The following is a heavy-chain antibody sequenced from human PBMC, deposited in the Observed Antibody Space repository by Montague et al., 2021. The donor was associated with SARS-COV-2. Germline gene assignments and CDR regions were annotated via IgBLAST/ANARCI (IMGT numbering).Heavy chain of an antibody. CDR3: VRGMLASTGAMSDL. D-gene: IGHD1-1*01. J-gene: IGHJ5*02. CDR1: GFVFTSYS. V-gene: IGHV3-21*01. CDR2: ISSTSSYI. Sequence: SQRLSDSASGFVFTSYSMNWDRQAPGKGLEWVSSISSTSSYIYYADSVKDRFNISRDSSKTSMYLHMKDLRAEDSAVYYCVRGMLASTGAMSDLWGQGTRVTVSS.